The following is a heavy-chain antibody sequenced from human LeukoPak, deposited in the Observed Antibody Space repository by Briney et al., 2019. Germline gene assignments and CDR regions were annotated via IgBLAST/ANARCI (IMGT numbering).Heavy chain of an antibody. J-gene: IGHJ5*02. CDR3: ATGDSSGSNWFDP. CDR2: IYTSGST. D-gene: IGHD3-22*01. Sequence: SQTLSLTCTVSGGSISSGSYYWSCIRQPAGKGLECIGRIYTSGSTNYNPSPKSRVTISVDTSKNQFSLKLSSVTAADTAVYYCATGDSSGSNWFDPWGQGTLVTVSS. V-gene: IGHV4-61*02. CDR1: GGSISSGSYY.